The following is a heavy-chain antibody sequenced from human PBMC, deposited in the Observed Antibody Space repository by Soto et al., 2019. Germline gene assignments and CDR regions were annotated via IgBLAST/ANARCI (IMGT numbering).Heavy chain of an antibody. CDR3: ARSFGSGWLAFLS. CDR1: GGTFSSYA. J-gene: IGHJ5*02. Sequence: KKPGSSVKVSCKASGGTFSSYAISWVRQAPGQGLEWMGGIIPIFGTANYAQKFQGRVTITADESTSTAYMELCSLRPEDTAVYYCARSFGSGWLAFLSWGQGTLVTVSS. CDR2: IIPIFGTA. D-gene: IGHD6-19*01. V-gene: IGHV1-69*01.